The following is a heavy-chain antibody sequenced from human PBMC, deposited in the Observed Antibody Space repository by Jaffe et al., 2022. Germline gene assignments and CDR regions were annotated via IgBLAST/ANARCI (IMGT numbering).Heavy chain of an antibody. CDR3: ATQGTVCSGGSCYSHWYFDL. Sequence: EVQLLESGGGLVQPGGSLRLSCAASGFTFSSYAMSWVRQAPGKGLEWVSAISGSGGSTYYADSVKGRFTISRDNSKNTLYLQMNSLRAEDTAVYYCATQGTVCSGGSCYSHWYFDLWGRGTLVTVSS. V-gene: IGHV3-23*01. D-gene: IGHD2-15*01. CDR2: ISGSGGST. CDR1: GFTFSSYA. J-gene: IGHJ2*01.